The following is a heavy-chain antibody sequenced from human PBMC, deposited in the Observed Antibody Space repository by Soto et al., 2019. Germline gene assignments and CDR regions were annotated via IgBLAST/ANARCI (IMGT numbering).Heavy chain of an antibody. CDR2: ISGSGGST. CDR3: AKDPIVVVPAAMNPAVEDVFDI. CDR1: GFTFSSYA. Sequence: EVQLLESGGGLVQPGGSLRLSCAASGFTFSSYAMSWVRQAPGKGLEWVSAISGSGGSTYYADSVKGRFTISRDNSKNTLYLQMNSLRAEDTAVYYCAKDPIVVVPAAMNPAVEDVFDIWGQGTMVTVSS. D-gene: IGHD2-2*01. V-gene: IGHV3-23*01. J-gene: IGHJ3*02.